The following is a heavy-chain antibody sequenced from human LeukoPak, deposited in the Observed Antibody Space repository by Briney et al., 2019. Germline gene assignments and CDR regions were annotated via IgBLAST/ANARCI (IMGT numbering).Heavy chain of an antibody. V-gene: IGHV3-11*04. CDR2: ISSSGSTI. CDR1: GFTFSDYY. D-gene: IGHD3-3*01. J-gene: IGHJ6*03. Sequence: GGSLRFSCAASGFTFSDYYMSWIRQAPGKGLEWVSYISSSGSTIYYADSVKGRFTISRDNAKNSLYLQMNSLRAADTAVYYCARRTFGVVKAYCYYYMDVWGKGTTVTVPS. CDR3: ARRTFGVVKAYCYYYMDV.